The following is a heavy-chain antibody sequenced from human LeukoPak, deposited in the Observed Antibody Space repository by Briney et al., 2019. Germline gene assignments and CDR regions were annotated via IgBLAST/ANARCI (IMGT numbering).Heavy chain of an antibody. D-gene: IGHD3-16*02. CDR2: IYYSGST. CDR3: ARGPSFGGVIVAFDY. V-gene: IGHV4-59*01. Sequence: PSETLSLTCTVSGGSISSYYWSWIRQPPGKGLEWIGYIYYSGSTNYNPSLKSRVTISVDTSKNQFSLKLSSVTAADTAVYYCARGPSFGGVIVAFDYWGQGTLVTVSS. J-gene: IGHJ4*02. CDR1: GGSISSYY.